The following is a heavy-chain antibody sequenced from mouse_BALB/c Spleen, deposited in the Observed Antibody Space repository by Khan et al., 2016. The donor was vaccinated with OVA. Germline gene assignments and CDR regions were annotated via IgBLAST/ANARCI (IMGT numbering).Heavy chain of an antibody. Sequence: QVQLKQSGPGLVAPSQSLSITCTVSGFSLTSYGVSWVRQPPGKGLEWLGVIWGDGNTTFHSALRSRLSISKDNSKSQVFLKLNSLQTDDTATYYCAKDQGYYAVGYWGQGTSVTVSS. V-gene: IGHV2-3*01. CDR3: AKDQGYYAVGY. J-gene: IGHJ4*01. CDR2: IWGDGNT. CDR1: GFSLTSYG.